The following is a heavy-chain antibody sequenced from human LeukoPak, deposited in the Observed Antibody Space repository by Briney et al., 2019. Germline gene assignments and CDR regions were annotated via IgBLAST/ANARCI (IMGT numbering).Heavy chain of an antibody. J-gene: IGHJ4*02. CDR2: INPNSGGT. Sequence: VASVKVSCKASGYTFTGYYMHWVRQAPGQGLEWMGWINPNSGGTNYAQKFQGRVTMTRDTSISTAYMELSSLRSDDTAVYYCAADPVCSGGTCYGDDYWGQGTLVTVSS. D-gene: IGHD2-15*01. CDR3: AADPVCSGGTCYGDDY. CDR1: GYTFTGYY. V-gene: IGHV1-2*02.